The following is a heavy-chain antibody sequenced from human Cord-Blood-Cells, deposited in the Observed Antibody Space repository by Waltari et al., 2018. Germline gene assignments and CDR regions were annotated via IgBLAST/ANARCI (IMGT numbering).Heavy chain of an antibody. D-gene: IGHD6-6*01. CDR3: MLSSSFSPYFDY. CDR2: FDPEDGET. J-gene: IGHJ4*02. V-gene: IGHV1-24*01. CDR1: GYTLTELS. Sequence: QVQLVQSGAEVKKPGASVKVSCKVSGYTLTELSMHWVRQAPGKGLEWMGGFDPEDGETIYAQKFEGRVTMTEDTSTDTAYMELSSLRSEDTAVYYCMLSSSFSPYFDYWGQGTLVTVSS.